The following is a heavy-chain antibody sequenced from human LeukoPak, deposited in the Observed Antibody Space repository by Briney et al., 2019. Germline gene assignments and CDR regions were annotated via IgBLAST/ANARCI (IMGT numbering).Heavy chain of an antibody. CDR3: ARLPRKFPGIAAAGPPPSDYGMDV. D-gene: IGHD6-13*01. V-gene: IGHV5-10-1*01. J-gene: IGHJ6*04. CDR1: GYSFTSYW. Sequence: GESLKISCKGSGYSFTSYWISWVRQMPGKGLEWMGRIDPSDSYTNYSPSFQGHVTISADKSISTAYLQWSSLKASDTAMYYCARLPRKFPGIAAAGPPPSDYGMDVWGKGTTVTVSS. CDR2: IDPSDSYT.